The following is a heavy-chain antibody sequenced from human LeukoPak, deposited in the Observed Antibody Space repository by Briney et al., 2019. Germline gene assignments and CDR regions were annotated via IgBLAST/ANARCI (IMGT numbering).Heavy chain of an antibody. V-gene: IGHV4-30-4*01. D-gene: IGHD2-2*01. CDR1: GGSISSGDYY. CDR2: IYYSEST. Sequence: SETLSLTCTVPGGSISSGDYYWSWIRQPPGKGLEWIGYIYYSESTYYNPSLKSRVTISVDASKNQFSLKLSSVTAADTAVYYCAGTPKLYCSSTSCPDDYWGQGTLVTVSS. J-gene: IGHJ4*02. CDR3: AGTPKLYCSSTSCPDDY.